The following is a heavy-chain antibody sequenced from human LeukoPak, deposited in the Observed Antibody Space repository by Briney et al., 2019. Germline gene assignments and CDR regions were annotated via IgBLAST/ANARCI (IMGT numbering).Heavy chain of an antibody. J-gene: IGHJ4*02. CDR2: ISWTGGRT. V-gene: IGHV3-23*01. CDR1: GFSFSSYA. Sequence: PGGSLRLSCAASGFSFSSYAMSWVRQAPGKGLEWVSTISWTGGRTYYADSVKGRFTNSRDNSKDTLSLQMNSLRAEDTAVYYCAKDPSVDSGRFDYWGQGTLVTVSS. CDR3: AKDPSVDSGRFDY.